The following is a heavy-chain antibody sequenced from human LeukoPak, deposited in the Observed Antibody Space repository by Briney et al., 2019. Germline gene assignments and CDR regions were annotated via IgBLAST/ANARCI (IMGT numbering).Heavy chain of an antibody. V-gene: IGHV3-7*03. Sequence: PGGSLRLSCVASGFTFGKYWMSWVRQAPGKGLEWVANIKLDGSEKNYVDSVKGRFTISRDNTKNSLYLQMNSLRAEDTAVYYCARDPPPGMATNYYYYGMDVWGQGTTVTVSS. D-gene: IGHD5-12*01. J-gene: IGHJ6*02. CDR1: GFTFGKYW. CDR2: IKLDGSEK. CDR3: ARDPPPGMATNYYYYGMDV.